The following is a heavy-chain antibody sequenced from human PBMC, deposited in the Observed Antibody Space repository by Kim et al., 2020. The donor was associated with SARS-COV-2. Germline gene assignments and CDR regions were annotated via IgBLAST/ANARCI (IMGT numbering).Heavy chain of an antibody. CDR1: GFTFSSYA. D-gene: IGHD3-10*01. J-gene: IGHJ6*02. V-gene: IGHV3-23*01. CDR3: AKEGSYYNVYYYYYGMDV. CDR2: ISGSGGST. Sequence: GGSLRLSCAASGFTFSSYAMSWVRQAPGKGLEWVSAISGSGGSTYYADSVKGRFTISRDNSKNTLYLQMNSLRAEDTAVYYCAKEGSYYNVYYYYYGMDVWGQGTTVTVSS.